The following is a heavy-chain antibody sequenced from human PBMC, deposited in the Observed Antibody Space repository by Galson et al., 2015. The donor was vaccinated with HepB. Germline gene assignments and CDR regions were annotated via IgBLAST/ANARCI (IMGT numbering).Heavy chain of an antibody. CDR1: GFTVSNNY. J-gene: IGHJ6*02. Sequence: SLRLSCAASGFTVSNNYMSWVRQAPGKGLEWVSVIYSGGDIYYLDSVKGRFTISRDSSKNTLFLQMNSLRAEDTAVYYCARDVAVAGDENWGLDYGMDVWGQGTTVTVSS. CDR2: IYSGGDI. D-gene: IGHD6-19*01. CDR3: ARDVAVAGDENWGLDYGMDV. V-gene: IGHV3-66*01.